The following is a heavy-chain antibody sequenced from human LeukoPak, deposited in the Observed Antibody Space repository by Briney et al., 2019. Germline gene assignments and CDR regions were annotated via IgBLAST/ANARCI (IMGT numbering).Heavy chain of an antibody. CDR3: AKARGLIGGAFDI. D-gene: IGHD3-22*01. CDR2: ISWDSETT. Sequence: GGSLRLSCAASRFTFDDYIMHWVRQAPGKGLEWVSLISWDSETTYYADSVKGRFTTSRDNSKNSLYLQMNSLRSEDTALYYCAKARGLIGGAFDIWGQGTMVTVSS. J-gene: IGHJ3*02. V-gene: IGHV3-43*01. CDR1: RFTFDDYI.